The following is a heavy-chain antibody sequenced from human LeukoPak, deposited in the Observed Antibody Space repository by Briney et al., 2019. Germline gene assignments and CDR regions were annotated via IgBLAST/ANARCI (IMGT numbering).Heavy chain of an antibody. J-gene: IGHJ4*02. D-gene: IGHD5-18*01. CDR3: AKDRNSYGFQAPPHN. V-gene: IGHV3-30*18. CDR2: ISYDGSNK. CDR1: GFTFSSYG. Sequence: TGGSLRLSCAASGFTFSSYGMHWVRQAPGKGLEWVAVISYDGSNKYYADSVKGRFTISRDNSKNTLYLQMNSLRAEDTAVYYCAKDRNSYGFQAPPHNWGQGTLVTVSS.